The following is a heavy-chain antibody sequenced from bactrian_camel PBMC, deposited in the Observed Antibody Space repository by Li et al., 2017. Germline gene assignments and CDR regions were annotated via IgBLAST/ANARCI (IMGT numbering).Heavy chain of an antibody. D-gene: IGHD4*01. CDR2: IYALSGGT. J-gene: IGHJ4*01. CDR1: GYNAGRNC. CDR3: AASSTPSCLLSSARYEY. V-gene: IGHV3S19*01. Sequence: VQLVESGGGSVQAGGSLTLSCTISGYNAGRNCISWFRQAPGKERELVASIYALSGGTKYVDAVKDRFLVTRDNAKNTVNLQMNSLKPEDTGMYFCAASSTPSCLLSSARYEYWGQGTQVTVS.